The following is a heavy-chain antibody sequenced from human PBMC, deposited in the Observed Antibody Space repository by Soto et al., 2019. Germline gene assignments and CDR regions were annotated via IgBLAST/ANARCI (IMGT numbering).Heavy chain of an antibody. CDR3: AREELSGYYFDY. Sequence: GGSLRLSCAASGFTFSSYGMHWVRQAPGKGLEWVAVIWYDGSNKYYADSVKGRFTISRDNSKNTLYLQMNSLRAEDTAVYYCAREELSGYYFDYWGQGTLVTVSS. CDR2: IWYDGSNK. J-gene: IGHJ4*02. CDR1: GFTFSSYG. V-gene: IGHV3-33*01. D-gene: IGHD1-26*01.